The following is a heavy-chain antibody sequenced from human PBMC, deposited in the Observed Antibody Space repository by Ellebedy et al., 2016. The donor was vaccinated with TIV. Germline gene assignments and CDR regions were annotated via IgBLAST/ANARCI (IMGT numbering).Heavy chain of an antibody. J-gene: IGHJ4*02. CDR1: GFTFSDYY. CDR3: ARHTDYALDY. V-gene: IGHV3-7*01. D-gene: IGHD4-17*01. Sequence: LSLTCAASGFTFSDYYMSWIRQAPGKGLECVANIKQDGSEKSYVDSVKGRFTISRDNAKNSLHLQMNGLRAEDTAVYYCARHTDYALDYWGQGALVTVSS. CDR2: IKQDGSEK.